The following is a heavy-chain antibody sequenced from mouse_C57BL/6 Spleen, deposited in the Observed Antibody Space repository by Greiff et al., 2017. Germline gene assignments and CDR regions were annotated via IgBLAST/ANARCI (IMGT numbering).Heavy chain of an antibody. CDR2: ISSGGSYT. Sequence: VQLKESGGDLVKPGGSLKLSCAASGFTFSSYGMSWVRQTPDKRLEWVATISSGGSYTYYPDSVKGRFTISRDNAKNTLYLQMSSLKSEDTAMYYCERPLYYYGSSYEDYAMDYWGQGTSVTGSS. V-gene: IGHV5-6*01. CDR3: ERPLYYYGSSYEDYAMDY. J-gene: IGHJ4*01. CDR1: GFTFSSYG. D-gene: IGHD1-1*01.